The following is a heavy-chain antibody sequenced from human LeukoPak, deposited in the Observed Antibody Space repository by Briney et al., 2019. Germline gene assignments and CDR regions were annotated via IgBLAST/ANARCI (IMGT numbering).Heavy chain of an antibody. J-gene: IGHJ6*03. V-gene: IGHV1-2*02. CDR2: INPNSGGT. D-gene: IGHD4-23*01. CDR3: ARSPGGNYYYYMDV. CDR1: GYTFTGYY. Sequence: GASVKVSCKASGYTFTGYYMHWVRQAPGQGLEWMGWINPNSGGTNYAQKLQGRVTITRYTSISTAYMELSRLRHDDTAVYYCARSPGGNYYYYMDVWGKGTTVTVSS.